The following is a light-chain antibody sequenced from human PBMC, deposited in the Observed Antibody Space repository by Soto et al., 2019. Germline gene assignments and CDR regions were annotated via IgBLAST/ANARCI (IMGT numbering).Light chain of an antibody. CDR1: QSISSW. Sequence: DIQMTQSPSTLSASVGDRVTITCRASQSISSWLAWYQQKPGKAPKLLIYKASSLESGVPSRFTGSGSGTEFTLTITSLQPDDFATYYCQQYNSYPYTFGQGTKLEIK. CDR3: QQYNSYPYT. V-gene: IGKV1-5*03. CDR2: KAS. J-gene: IGKJ2*01.